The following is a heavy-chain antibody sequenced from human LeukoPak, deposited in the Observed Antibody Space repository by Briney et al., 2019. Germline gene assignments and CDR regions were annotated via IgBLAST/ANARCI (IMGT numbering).Heavy chain of an antibody. CDR3: ARGPDYGEPFDY. Sequence: ASVKVACKAYGYTFTSYDINWVRQATGQGLEWMGWMNPNSGNTGYAQKFQGRVTMTRNTSISTAYMELSSLRSEDTAVYYCARGPDYGEPFDYWGQGTLVTVS. J-gene: IGHJ4*02. CDR1: GYTFTSYD. D-gene: IGHD4-17*01. CDR2: MNPNSGNT. V-gene: IGHV1-8*01.